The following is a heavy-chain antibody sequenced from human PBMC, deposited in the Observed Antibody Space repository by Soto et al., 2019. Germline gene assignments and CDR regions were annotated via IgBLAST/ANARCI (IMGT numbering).Heavy chain of an antibody. CDR2: IYYSGST. J-gene: IGHJ4*02. CDR3: ARVISYGYFDY. CDR1: GGSISSGGYY. V-gene: IGHV4-31*03. Sequence: QVQLQESGPGLVKPSQTLSLTCTVSGGSISSGGYYWSWIRQHPGKGLEWIGYIYYSGSTYYNPSLKCRITISVDPSKYQFAPKLSSVTAADTAVYYGARVISYGYFDYWGQGALVTVSS. D-gene: IGHD1-26*01.